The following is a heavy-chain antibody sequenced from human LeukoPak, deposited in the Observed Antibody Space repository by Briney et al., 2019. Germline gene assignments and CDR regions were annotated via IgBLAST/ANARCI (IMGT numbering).Heavy chain of an antibody. CDR1: GYTFTSYY. V-gene: IGHV1-46*01. CDR2: INPSGGST. D-gene: IGHD2-2*02. CDR3: ARDRGRYPNDAFDI. J-gene: IGHJ3*02. Sequence: ASVKVSCKASGYTFTSYYIHWVRQAPGQGLEWMGIINPSGGSTNYAQKFQGRVTMTRDTSTSTAYMELRSLRSDDTAVYYCARDRGRYPNDAFDIWGQGTLVTVSS.